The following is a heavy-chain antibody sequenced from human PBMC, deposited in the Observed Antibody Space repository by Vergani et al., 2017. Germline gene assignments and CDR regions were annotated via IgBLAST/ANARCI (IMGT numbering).Heavy chain of an antibody. CDR1: GFTFSSYE. D-gene: IGHD3-10*01. Sequence: EVQLVESGGGLVQPGGSLRLSCAASGFTFSSYEMNWVRQAPGKGLEWVSYISSSGSTIYYADSVKGRFTISRDNAKNALYLQMNSLRAEDTAVYYCARDGYYGSGSYGYGGQGTLVTVSS. V-gene: IGHV3-48*03. J-gene: IGHJ4*02. CDR3: ARDGYYGSGSYGY. CDR2: ISSSGSTI.